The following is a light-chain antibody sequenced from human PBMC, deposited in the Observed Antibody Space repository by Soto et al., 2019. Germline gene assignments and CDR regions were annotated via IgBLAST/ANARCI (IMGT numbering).Light chain of an antibody. Sequence: DIQMTQSPSTLSASVGDRVTITCRASQTISNWLAWYQQKPGKAPNLLIYKASNLASGVPSRFSGSGSGTEFTLTISSLQPDDFAIYYCQQYISLWAFGQGTKVDNK. J-gene: IGKJ1*01. V-gene: IGKV1-5*03. CDR3: QQYISLWA. CDR1: QTISNW. CDR2: KAS.